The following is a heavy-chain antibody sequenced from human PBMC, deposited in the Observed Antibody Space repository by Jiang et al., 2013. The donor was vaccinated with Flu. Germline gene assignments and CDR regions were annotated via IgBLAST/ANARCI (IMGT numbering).Heavy chain of an antibody. CDR1: GYSISSGYY. CDR2: IYHSGST. Sequence: GSGLVKPSETLSLTCTVSGYSISSGYYWGWIRQPPGKGLEWIGSIYHSGSTYYNPSLKSRVTISVDTSKNQFSLKLSSVTAADTAVYYCARATISSGYYYAFGIWGQGTMVTVSS. D-gene: IGHD3-22*01. J-gene: IGHJ3*02. V-gene: IGHV4-38-2*02. CDR3: ARATISSGYYYAFGI.